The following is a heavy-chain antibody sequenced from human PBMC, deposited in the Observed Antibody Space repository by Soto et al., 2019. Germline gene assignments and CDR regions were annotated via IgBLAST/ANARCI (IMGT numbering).Heavy chain of an antibody. CDR1: GYSFTTSY. CDR3: ARRIKRNRGNWLDP. V-gene: IGHV1-46*01. CDR2: INPTDGRT. D-gene: IGHD2-15*01. J-gene: IGHJ5*02. Sequence: QVQLVQSGAEVKKPGASVNISCKASGYSFTTSYIHWVRQAPGQGLEWMGLINPTDGRTGHAQNFQDRLSMTRATSTGTVYMELSSLRLEDTAVYYCARRIKRNRGNWLDPWGQGTLVTVSS.